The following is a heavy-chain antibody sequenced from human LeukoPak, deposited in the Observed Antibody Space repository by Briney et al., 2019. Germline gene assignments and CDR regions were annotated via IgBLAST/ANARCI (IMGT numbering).Heavy chain of an antibody. CDR2: IYHSGST. Sequence: SGTLSLTCAVSGGSISSSNWWSWVRQPPGKGLEWIGEIYHSGSTNYNPSLKSRVTISVDKSKNQFSLKLSSVTAADTAVYYCARGHCSSTSCYKLDYWGQGTLVTVSS. V-gene: IGHV4-4*02. CDR3: ARGHCSSTSCYKLDY. D-gene: IGHD2-2*02. J-gene: IGHJ4*02. CDR1: GGSISSSNW.